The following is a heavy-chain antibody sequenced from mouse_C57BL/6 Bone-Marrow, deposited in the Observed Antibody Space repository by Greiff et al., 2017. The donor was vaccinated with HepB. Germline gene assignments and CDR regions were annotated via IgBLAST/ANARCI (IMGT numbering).Heavy chain of an antibody. CDR3: ARYPDYDRCFDV. CDR2: IDPKDGET. CDR1: GFNIKDYY. D-gene: IGHD2-4*01. V-gene: IGHV14-2*01. Sequence: EVQVLESGAELVKPGASVKLSCKASGFNIKDYYMHWVKQRTEQGLEWIGRIDPKDGETKYDPKFQGKATITVDKSSNTAYMQLSSLTSEDTAVYYFARYPDYDRCFDVWGPGTTVTVSS. J-gene: IGHJ1*01.